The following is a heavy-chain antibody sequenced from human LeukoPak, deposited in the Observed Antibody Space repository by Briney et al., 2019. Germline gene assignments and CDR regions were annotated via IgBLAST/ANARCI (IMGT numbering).Heavy chain of an antibody. Sequence: GGSLRLSCAASGFTFDDYGMSWVRQVPGKGLEWVSGINWNGGSTGNADSVKGRFTISRDNAKNSLYLQMNSLRGEDTALYYCARDGAAAGREYDYWGRGTLVTVSS. CDR2: INWNGGST. D-gene: IGHD6-13*01. CDR1: GFTFDDYG. CDR3: ARDGAAAGREYDY. J-gene: IGHJ4*02. V-gene: IGHV3-20*04.